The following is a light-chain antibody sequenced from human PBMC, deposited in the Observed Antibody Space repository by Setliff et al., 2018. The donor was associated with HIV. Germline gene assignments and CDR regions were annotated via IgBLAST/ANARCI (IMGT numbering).Light chain of an antibody. CDR2: GDS. CDR1: SSDVGKYDL. Sequence: SVLTQPASVSGSPGQSITISCIGSSSDVGKYDLVSWYQQYPGKAPRLIIYGDSERPSGVSNRFSGSKSGNTASLTISGLQAEDEADYYCCSNTGSNTYVFGTGTKVTVL. V-gene: IGLV2-23*01. CDR3: CSNTGSNTYV. J-gene: IGLJ1*01.